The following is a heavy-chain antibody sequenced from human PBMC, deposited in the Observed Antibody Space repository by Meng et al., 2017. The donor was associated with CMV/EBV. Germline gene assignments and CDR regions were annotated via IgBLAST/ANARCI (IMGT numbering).Heavy chain of an antibody. CDR1: GFTFSSYS. V-gene: IGHV3-21*01. J-gene: IGHJ5*02. Sequence: EVQLVESGGGLVKPGGSLRLSCAASGFTFSSYSMNWVRQAPGKGLEWVSSISSSSSYIYYADSVKGRFTISRDNAKNSLYLQMNSLRAEDTAVYYCARKIYSGYDWAHWFDTWGQGTLVTVDS. D-gene: IGHD5-12*01. CDR2: ISSSSSYI. CDR3: ARKIYSGYDWAHWFDT.